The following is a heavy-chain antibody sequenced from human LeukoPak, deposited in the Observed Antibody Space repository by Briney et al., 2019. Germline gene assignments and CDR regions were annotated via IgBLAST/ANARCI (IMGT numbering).Heavy chain of an antibody. V-gene: IGHV3-7*01. CDR1: GFSFSTHW. J-gene: IGHJ4*02. Sequence: GGSLRLSCAATGFSFSTHWMSWVRLAPGKGPEWVANIKYDGSEKYYVDSVKGRFTISRDNAKNSLYLHMNSLRTEDTAVYYCASGFLDDFWSGHFWGQGTLVTVSS. CDR2: IKYDGSEK. CDR3: ASGFLDDFWSGHF. D-gene: IGHD3-3*01.